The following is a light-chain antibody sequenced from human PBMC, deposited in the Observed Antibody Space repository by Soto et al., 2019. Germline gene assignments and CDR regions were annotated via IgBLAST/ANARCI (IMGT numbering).Light chain of an antibody. V-gene: IGKV3-15*01. CDR3: QQYYSYSWT. CDR2: GAS. J-gene: IGKJ1*01. Sequence: TLMTQSPVTLSVSPGERATLSCRASQSIRNNLAWYQQKPGQAPRLLIYGASIRATGIPDKFSGSGSGTEFTLTINSLQSEDFATYYCQQYYSYSWTFGQGTKVDI. CDR1: QSIRNN.